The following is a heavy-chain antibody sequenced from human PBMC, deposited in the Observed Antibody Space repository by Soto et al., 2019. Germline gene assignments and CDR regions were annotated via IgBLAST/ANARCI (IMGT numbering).Heavy chain of an antibody. Sequence: SVKVSCKASGFTFTSSAVQWVRQARGQRLEWIGWIVVGSGNTNYAQKFQERVTITRDMSTSTAYMELSSLRSEDTAVYYCARVSRAAAGKDNRFDPWGQGTLVTVSS. V-gene: IGHV1-58*01. J-gene: IGHJ5*02. D-gene: IGHD6-13*01. CDR3: ARVSRAAAGKDNRFDP. CDR2: IVVGSGNT. CDR1: GFTFTSSA.